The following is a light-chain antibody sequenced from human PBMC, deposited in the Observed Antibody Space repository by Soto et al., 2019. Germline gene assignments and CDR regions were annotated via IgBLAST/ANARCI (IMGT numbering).Light chain of an antibody. Sequence: QSVLTQPPSVSGAPGQRVTISCTGSSSNIGAGYDVQWYQQLPGTAPKLLISNNNNRPSGVPDRFSGSKSDTSASLAITGIQAEDEADYYCQSFDRSLSGWVFGGGTKVTAL. CDR2: NNN. V-gene: IGLV1-40*01. CDR1: SSNIGAGYD. CDR3: QSFDRSLSGWV. J-gene: IGLJ3*02.